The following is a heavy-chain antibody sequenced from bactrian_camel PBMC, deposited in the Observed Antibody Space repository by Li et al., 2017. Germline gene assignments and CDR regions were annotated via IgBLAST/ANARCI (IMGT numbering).Heavy chain of an antibody. CDR2: IDTSGST. Sequence: HVQLVESGGGSVQVGGSLRLSCVASGGASSAYSMAWFRQAPGKEREGIADIDTSGSTSYAGSVKGRFTISRDNAKNTVYLQMNNLKPEDTGMYFCASGPPTGTLATMLRKPQLWLNWGQGTQVTVS. J-gene: IGHJ4*01. V-gene: IGHV3S53*01. D-gene: IGHD4*01. CDR1: GGASSAYS. CDR3: ASGPPTGTLATMLRKPQLWLN.